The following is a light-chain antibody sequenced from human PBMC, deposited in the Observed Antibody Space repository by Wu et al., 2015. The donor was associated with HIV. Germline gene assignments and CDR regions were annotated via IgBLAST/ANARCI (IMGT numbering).Light chain of an antibody. CDR1: QNVNNY. CDR2: DAS. V-gene: IGKV3-11*01. J-gene: IGKJ4*01. CDR3: QQRSDWPLLT. Sequence: EIVLTQSPATLSLSPGERATLSCRASQNVNNYLAWYQHKPGQAPRLLIYDASNRATGVPARFSGSGSGTDFTLSISSLEPEDFAVYYCQQRSDWPLLTFGGGPRWRS.